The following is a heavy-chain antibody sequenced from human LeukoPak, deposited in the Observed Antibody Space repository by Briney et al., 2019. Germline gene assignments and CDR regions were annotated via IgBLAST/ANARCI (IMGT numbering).Heavy chain of an antibody. CDR2: ISSNGDII. CDR1: GFTFTAYN. D-gene: IGHD2/OR15-2a*01. Sequence: GGSLRLSCAASGFTFTAYNFNWVRQAPGKGLEWVSYISSNGDIIYYADSVKGRFTISRDNSKNTLFLQMNSLRAEDTAVYYCARITIVPLPMGSNDAFDIWGQGTMVTVSS. J-gene: IGHJ3*02. CDR3: ARITIVPLPMGSNDAFDI. V-gene: IGHV3-48*01.